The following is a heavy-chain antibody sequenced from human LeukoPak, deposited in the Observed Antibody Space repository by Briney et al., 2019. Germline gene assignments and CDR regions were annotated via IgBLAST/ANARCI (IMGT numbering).Heavy chain of an antibody. Sequence: SETLSLTCTVSGVSMNNYYWSWIRQHPGKGLEWIGYIYYSGSTYYNPSLKSRVTISVDTSKNQFSLKLSSVTAADTAVYYCARDTPLKYGDYGSIDYWGQGTLVTVSS. V-gene: IGHV4-59*06. J-gene: IGHJ4*02. CDR3: ARDTPLKYGDYGSIDY. D-gene: IGHD4-17*01. CDR2: IYYSGST. CDR1: GVSMNNYY.